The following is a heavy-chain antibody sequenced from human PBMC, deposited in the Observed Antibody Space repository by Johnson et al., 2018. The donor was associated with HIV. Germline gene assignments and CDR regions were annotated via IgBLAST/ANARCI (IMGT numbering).Heavy chain of an antibody. D-gene: IGHD2-21*02. V-gene: IGHV3-20*01. Sequence: VQLVESGGPVVRPGGSLRLSCAASGFTFDHYDMSWVRQVPGKGLEWVSGITWNGGSTGYADSVKGRFIISSDNAKISLYLQRNSLRVEDTALYHCVRVGKYCGGDCYSGVDVFDIWGQGTMVTVSS. J-gene: IGHJ3*02. CDR2: ITWNGGST. CDR3: VRVGKYCGGDCYSGVDVFDI. CDR1: GFTFDHYD.